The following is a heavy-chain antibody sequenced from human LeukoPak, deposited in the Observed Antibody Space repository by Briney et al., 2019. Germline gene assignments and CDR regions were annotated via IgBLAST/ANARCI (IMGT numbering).Heavy chain of an antibody. J-gene: IGHJ6*03. CDR3: ARERRITMVQGVISHYYYMDV. CDR1: GGSISSYY. CDR2: IYTSGST. V-gene: IGHV4-4*07. Sequence: SETLSLTCTVSGGSISSYYWSWIRQPAGKGLEWIGRIYTSGSTNYNPSLKSRATMSVDTSKNQFSLKLSSVTAADTAVYYCARERRITMVQGVISHYYYMDVWGKGTTVTVSS. D-gene: IGHD3-10*01.